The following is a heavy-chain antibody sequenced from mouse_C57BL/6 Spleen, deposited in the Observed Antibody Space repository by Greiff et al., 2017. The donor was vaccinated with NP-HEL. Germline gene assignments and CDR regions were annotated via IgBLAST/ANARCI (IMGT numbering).Heavy chain of an antibody. D-gene: IGHD1-1*01. V-gene: IGHV1-55*01. Sequence: VQLQQPGAELVKPGASVKMSCKASGYTFTSYWITWVKQRPGQGLEWIGDIYPGSGSTNYNEKFKGKATLTADKSSSTAYMQFSSLTSEDSAIYYCARGTTVVATRWYFDVWGTGTTVTVSS. J-gene: IGHJ1*03. CDR3: ARGTTVVATRWYFDV. CDR2: IYPGSGST. CDR1: GYTFTSYW.